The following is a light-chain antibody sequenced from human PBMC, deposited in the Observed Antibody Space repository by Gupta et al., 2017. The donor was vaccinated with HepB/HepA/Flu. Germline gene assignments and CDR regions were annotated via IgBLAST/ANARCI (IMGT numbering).Light chain of an antibody. J-gene: IGLJ1*01. Sequence: QSVLTRPASVSGSPGQSITISCTGTSSDVGGYNYVSWYQQHPGKAPKFIISDVSNRPSGVSNRFSGSKSGNTASLTISGLQAEDEADYFCGSYATSTTLGVFGTGTKVTVL. CDR1: SSDVGGYNY. CDR2: DVS. CDR3: GSYATSTTLGV. V-gene: IGLV2-14*03.